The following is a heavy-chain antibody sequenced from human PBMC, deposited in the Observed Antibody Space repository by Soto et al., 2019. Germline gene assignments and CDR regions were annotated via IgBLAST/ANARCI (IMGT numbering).Heavy chain of an antibody. D-gene: IGHD6-13*01. Sequence: QVQLVQSGAEVKKPVASVKLSCKSSEYSFTDYYIHCVRQAPGQGLEWMGLINPSSGSTSYAQKFQGRVTMTRDTSTSTVYMELSSLRYEDTAVYYCGTAAYSTSWYDFCGQGTLVTVSS. CDR1: EYSFTDYY. CDR2: INPSSGST. J-gene: IGHJ5*01. CDR3: GTAAYSTSWYDF. V-gene: IGHV1-46*03.